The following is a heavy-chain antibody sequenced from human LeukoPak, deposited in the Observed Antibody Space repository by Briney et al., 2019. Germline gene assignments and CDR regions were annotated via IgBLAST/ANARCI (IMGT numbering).Heavy chain of an antibody. V-gene: IGHV3-30*18. J-gene: IGHJ4*02. CDR3: AKTNSSGYPFDY. Sequence: PGRSLRLSCAASGFTFSSYGMHWVRQAPGKGLEWVAVISYDGSNKYYADSVKGRFTISRDNSKNTLYLQMNSLRAEDTAVYYCAKTNSSGYPFDYWGQGTLATVSS. CDR1: GFTFSSYG. CDR2: ISYDGSNK. D-gene: IGHD3-22*01.